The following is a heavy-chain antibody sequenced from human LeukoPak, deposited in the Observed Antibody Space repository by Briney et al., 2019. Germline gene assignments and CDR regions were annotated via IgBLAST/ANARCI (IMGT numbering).Heavy chain of an antibody. V-gene: IGHV3-23*01. J-gene: IGHJ4*02. Sequence: GGSLRLSCAASGFTFNIYGMSWVRQAPGKGLEWVSSVGGGNDIHYADSVKGRFTGPRDDAKNTVYLQMNSLRAEDTAIYFCAKDPTPGKSIGDHLDSWGQGTLVTVSS. CDR1: GFTFNIYG. D-gene: IGHD3-10*01. CDR3: AKDPTPGKSIGDHLDS. CDR2: VGGGNDI.